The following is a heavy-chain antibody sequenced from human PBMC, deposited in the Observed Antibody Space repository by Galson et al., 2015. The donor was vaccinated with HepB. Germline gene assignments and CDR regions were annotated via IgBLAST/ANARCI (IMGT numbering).Heavy chain of an antibody. J-gene: IGHJ4*02. Sequence: SLRLSCAASGFTFSSYAMHWVRQAPGKGLEWVAVISYDGSNKYYADSVKGRFTISRDNSKNTLYLQMNSLRAEDTAVYYCAGGGPPSGSAFDYWGQGTLVTVSS. CDR2: ISYDGSNK. CDR3: AGGGPPSGSAFDY. D-gene: IGHD6-19*01. CDR1: GFTFSSYA. V-gene: IGHV3-30*04.